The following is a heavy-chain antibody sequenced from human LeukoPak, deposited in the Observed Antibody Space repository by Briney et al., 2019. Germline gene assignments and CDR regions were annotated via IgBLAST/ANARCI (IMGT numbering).Heavy chain of an antibody. D-gene: IGHD3-22*01. V-gene: IGHV3-53*01. CDR1: GFTVSSNY. CDR3: AGEASYYDSSRDY. J-gene: IGHJ4*02. Sequence: GGSLRLSCAASGFTVSSNYMSWVRQAPGKGLEWVSVIYSGGSTYYADSVKGRFTIPRDNSKNTLYLQMNSLRAEDTAVYYCAGEASYYDSSRDYWGQGTLVTVSS. CDR2: IYSGGST.